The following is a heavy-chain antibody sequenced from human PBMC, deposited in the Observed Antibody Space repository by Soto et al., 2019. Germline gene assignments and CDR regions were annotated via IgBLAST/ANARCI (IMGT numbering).Heavy chain of an antibody. CDR1: GYTFTSYG. CDR2: INAANGDT. V-gene: IGHV1-3*01. J-gene: IGHJ5*02. Sequence: ASVKVSCKASGYTFTSYGIHWVRQAPGQRLEWMGWINAANGDTKYSPKFQGRVTITRDTSASTAYMELSSLRSEDTAVYYCVRRHVSATGIDWFDPWGQGTLVTSPQ. CDR3: VRRHVSATGIDWFDP. D-gene: IGHD6-13*01.